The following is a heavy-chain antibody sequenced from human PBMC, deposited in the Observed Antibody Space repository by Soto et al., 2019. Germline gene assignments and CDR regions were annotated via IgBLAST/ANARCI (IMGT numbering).Heavy chain of an antibody. CDR1: GGSITSTNW. V-gene: IGHV4-4*02. D-gene: IGHD2-21*01. Sequence: SETLSLTCAVSGGSITSTNWWSWVRQPPGKGLEWIGEIYHSGSTNYNPSLKSRVTISVDKSKNQFSLKLSSVTAADTAVYYCARSLSAISPLDYCCQGTPVTVSS. CDR3: ARSLSAISPLDY. CDR2: IYHSGST. J-gene: IGHJ4*02.